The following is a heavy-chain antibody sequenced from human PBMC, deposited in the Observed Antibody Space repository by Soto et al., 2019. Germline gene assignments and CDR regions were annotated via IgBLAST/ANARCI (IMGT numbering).Heavy chain of an antibody. CDR3: AAFDPGPMGFEP. J-gene: IGHJ5*02. CDR2: IVVGSGNT. Sequence: ASVKVSCKASGFTFSSSAVQWVRQARGQRLEWIGKIVVGSGNTNYAQKFQERVTITRDMSTSTAYMELSSLRSEDTAFYYCAAFDPGPMGFEPLGQGTLVTVSS. V-gene: IGHV1-58*01. CDR1: GFTFSSSA. D-gene: IGHD3-9*01.